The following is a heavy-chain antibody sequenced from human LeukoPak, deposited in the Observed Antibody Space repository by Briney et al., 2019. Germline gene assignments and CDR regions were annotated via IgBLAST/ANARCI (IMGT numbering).Heavy chain of an antibody. CDR1: GGSISSYY. CDR2: IYTSGGT. Sequence: SETLSLTCTVSGGSISSYYWSWIRQPAGKGLEWIGRIYTSGGTNYNPSLKSRVTMSVDTSKNQFSLKLSSVTAADTAVYYCAREPIGYCTDGVCLVDYWGQGTLVTVSP. J-gene: IGHJ4*02. D-gene: IGHD2-8*01. V-gene: IGHV4-4*07. CDR3: AREPIGYCTDGVCLVDY.